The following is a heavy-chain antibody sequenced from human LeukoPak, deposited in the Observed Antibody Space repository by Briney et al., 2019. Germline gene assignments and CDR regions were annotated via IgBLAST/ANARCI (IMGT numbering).Heavy chain of an antibody. CDR3: ARERDIVVVPAAXXXXWFDP. J-gene: IGHJ5*02. CDR1: GGSLSSGSYY. V-gene: IGHV4-61*02. D-gene: IGHD2-2*01. CDR2: VYTSGST. Sequence: SETLSLTCTVSGGSLSSGSYYWSWIRQPAGKGLEWIGRVYTSGSTNYNPSLKSRVTISIDTSKNQFSLKLSSVTAADTAVYYCARERDIVVVPAAXXXXWFDPW.